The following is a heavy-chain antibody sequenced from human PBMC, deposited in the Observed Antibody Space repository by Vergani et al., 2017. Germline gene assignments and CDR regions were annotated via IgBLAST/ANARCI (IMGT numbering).Heavy chain of an antibody. CDR3: ARVPRYCSSTSCSRHYRGWFDP. J-gene: IGHJ5*02. CDR1: GGSFSTGGQS. V-gene: IGHV4-61*02. CDR2: IYTSGAT. Sequence: QVQLQESGPGLVKPSQTLSLTCTVSGGSFSTGGQSWTWLRQSAGKGLEWIGRIYTSGATNYNPSLRSRAIMSVDASKKQFSLKLTSVTAADTAVYYCARVPRYCSSTSCSRHYRGWFDPWGQGTLVTVSS. D-gene: IGHD2-2*01.